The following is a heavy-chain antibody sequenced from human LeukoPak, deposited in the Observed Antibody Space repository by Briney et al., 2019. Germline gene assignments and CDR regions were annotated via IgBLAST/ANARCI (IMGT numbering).Heavy chain of an antibody. CDR2: IYSGGST. CDR1: GFTVSSNY. CDR3: ARDMGSLGFDY. Sequence: PGGPLRLSCAASGFTVSSNYMNWVRQAPGKGLEWVSLIYSGGSTYYADSVKGRFTISRDNSKNTLYLQMNSLRAEDTAVYYCARDMGSLGFDYWGQGTLVTVSS. V-gene: IGHV3-53*01. J-gene: IGHJ4*02. D-gene: IGHD3-10*01.